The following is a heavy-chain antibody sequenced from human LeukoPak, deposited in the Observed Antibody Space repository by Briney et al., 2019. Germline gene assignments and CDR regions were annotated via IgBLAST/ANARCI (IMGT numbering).Heavy chain of an antibody. CDR1: GGSFSGYY. V-gene: IGHV4-34*01. Sequence: SETLSLTCAVYGGSFSGYYWSWIRQPPGKGLEWIGEINHSGSTNYNPSLKSRVTISVDTSKNQFSLKLSSVTAADTAVYYCARGSTVAGTGRYFDYWGQGTLVTVSS. J-gene: IGHJ4*02. CDR3: ARGSTVAGTGRYFDY. D-gene: IGHD6-19*01. CDR2: INHSGST.